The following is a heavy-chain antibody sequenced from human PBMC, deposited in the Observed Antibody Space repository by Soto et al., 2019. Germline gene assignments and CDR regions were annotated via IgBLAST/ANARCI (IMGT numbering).Heavy chain of an antibody. Sequence: SVKVSCKSSGGTFSSYTISCVRQAPGQGLEWMGRIIPILGIANYAQKFQGRVTITADKSTSTAYMELSSLRSEDTAVYYCARGRTGDYYMDVWGKGTTVTVSS. D-gene: IGHD7-27*01. CDR1: GGTFSSYT. CDR2: IIPILGIA. J-gene: IGHJ6*03. CDR3: ARGRTGDYYMDV. V-gene: IGHV1-69*02.